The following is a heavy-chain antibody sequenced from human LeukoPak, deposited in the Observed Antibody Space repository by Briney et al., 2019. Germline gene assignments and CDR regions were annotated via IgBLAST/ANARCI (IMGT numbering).Heavy chain of an antibody. CDR3: AKGGXTXFDFDY. J-gene: IGHJ4*02. CDR2: IYPADSNX. V-gene: IGHV5-51*01. CDR1: GYSFTTYW. Sequence: GESLKISCKGSGYSFTTYWIAWVRQMPGKGLEWMGIIYPADSNXXYSPSFQGQVTISADRSISTAYLQWSSLKASDTAMYYCAKGGXTXFDFDYWGQGTLVTVSS.